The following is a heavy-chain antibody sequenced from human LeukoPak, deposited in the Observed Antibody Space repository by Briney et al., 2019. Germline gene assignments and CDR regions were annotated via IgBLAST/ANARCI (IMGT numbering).Heavy chain of an antibody. CDR1: GGSISSGSYY. V-gene: IGHV4-61*02. J-gene: IGHJ3*02. Sequence: SETLSLTCTVSGGSISSGSYYWSWIRQPAGKGLEWIGRIYTCGSTNYNPSLKSRVTISVDTSKNQFSLKLSSVTAADTAVYYCAKTYYDFWSGYLDAFDIWDQGTMVTVSS. D-gene: IGHD3-3*01. CDR3: AKTYYDFWSGYLDAFDI. CDR2: IYTCGST.